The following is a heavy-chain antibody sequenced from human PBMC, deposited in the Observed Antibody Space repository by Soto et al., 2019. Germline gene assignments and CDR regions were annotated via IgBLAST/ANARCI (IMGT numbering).Heavy chain of an antibody. Sequence: GGSLRLSCAASGFTVTSDYMSWVRQAPGKGLKRVSTIYSGDNTYYADSEKGRFIISRDKSKNTLYLQMNNLSADVTVVYYCARFPRIALAAFDCWGQGTLVTVSS. CDR3: ARFPRIALAAFDC. CDR2: IYSGDNT. J-gene: IGHJ4*02. V-gene: IGHV3-66*01. CDR1: GFTVTSDY. D-gene: IGHD6-19*01.